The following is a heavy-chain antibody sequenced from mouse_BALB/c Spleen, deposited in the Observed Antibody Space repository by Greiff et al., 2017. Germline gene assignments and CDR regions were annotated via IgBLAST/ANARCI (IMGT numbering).Heavy chain of an antibody. J-gene: IGHJ2*01. D-gene: IGHD2-1*01. CDR3: ARVYGNYFFDY. CDR1: GFTFSSYA. CDR2: ISSGGSYT. V-gene: IGHV5-9-4*01. Sequence: EVHLVESGGGLVKPGGSLKLSCAASGFTFSSYAMSWVRQSPEKRLEWVAEISSGGSYTYYPDTVTGRFTISRDNAKNTLYLEMSSLRSEDTAMYYCARVYGNYFFDYWGQGTTLTVSS.